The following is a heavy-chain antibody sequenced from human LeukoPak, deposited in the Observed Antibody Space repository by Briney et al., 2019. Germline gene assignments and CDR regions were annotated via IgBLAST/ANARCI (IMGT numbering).Heavy chain of an antibody. V-gene: IGHV4-34*01. D-gene: IGHD6-19*01. Sequence: PSETLSLTCAVYGGSFSGYYWSWIRQPPGKGLEWIGEINHSGSTNYNPSLKSRVTISVDTSKNQFSLKLSSVTAADTAVYYCASQGRVAVAGNYYYYMDVWGKGTTVTISS. CDR2: INHSGST. J-gene: IGHJ6*03. CDR1: GGSFSGYY. CDR3: ASQGRVAVAGNYYYYMDV.